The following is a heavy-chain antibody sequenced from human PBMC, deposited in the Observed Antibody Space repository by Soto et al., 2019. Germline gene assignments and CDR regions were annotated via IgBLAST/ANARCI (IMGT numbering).Heavy chain of an antibody. Sequence: QVQLVQSGAEVKKPGSSVKVSCKASGGTFSSYTISWVRQAPGQGLEWMGRSIPILGIANYAQKFQGRVTITADKSTSTAYMELSSLRSEDTAVYYCARDPTYCGGDCYSDFDYWGQGTLVTVSS. V-gene: IGHV1-69*08. CDR2: SIPILGIA. J-gene: IGHJ4*02. CDR1: GGTFSSYT. D-gene: IGHD2-21*01. CDR3: ARDPTYCGGDCYSDFDY.